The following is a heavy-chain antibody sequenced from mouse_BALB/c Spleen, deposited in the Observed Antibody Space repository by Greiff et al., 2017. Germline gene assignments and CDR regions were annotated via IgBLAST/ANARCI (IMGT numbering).Heavy chain of an antibody. D-gene: IGHD2-10*02. V-gene: IGHV2-2*02. CDR3: ARKGGEYGNYLYAMDY. CDR2: IWSGGST. CDR1: GFSLTSYG. J-gene: IGHJ4*01. Sequence: VKLVESGPGLVQPSQSLSITCTVSGFSLTSYGVHWVRQSPGKGLEWLGVIWSGGSTDYNAAFISRLSISKDNSKSQVFFKMNSLQANDTAIYYCARKGGEYGNYLYAMDYWGQGTSVTVSS.